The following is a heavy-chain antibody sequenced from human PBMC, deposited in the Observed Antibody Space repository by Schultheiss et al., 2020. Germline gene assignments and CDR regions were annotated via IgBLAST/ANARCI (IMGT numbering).Heavy chain of an antibody. CDR1: GFTFSSYW. D-gene: IGHD2-15*01. J-gene: IGHJ4*02. V-gene: IGHV3-74*01. Sequence: GGSLRLSCAASGFTFSSYWMHWVRQVPGKGLVWVSRINSDVSSIGYADSVKGRFTISRDNAKNTLYLQMSSLSAEDTAVYYCARLPVVATTSIDYWGQGTRVIVFS. CDR2: INSDVSSI. CDR3: ARLPVVATTSIDY.